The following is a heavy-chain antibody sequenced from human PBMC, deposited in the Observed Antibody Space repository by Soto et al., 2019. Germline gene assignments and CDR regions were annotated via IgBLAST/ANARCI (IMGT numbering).Heavy chain of an antibody. J-gene: IGHJ5*02. CDR1: GFTFSSYA. Sequence: EVQLLESGGGLVQPGGSLRLSCAASGFTFSSYAMSWVRQAPGKGLEWVSAISGSGGSTYYADSVKGRFTISRDNSKKPLYLQMNSLRAEDTAVYYCAADSRMIVVVYNWFDPWGQGTLVTVSS. CDR3: AADSRMIVVVYNWFDP. D-gene: IGHD3-22*01. CDR2: ISGSGGST. V-gene: IGHV3-23*01.